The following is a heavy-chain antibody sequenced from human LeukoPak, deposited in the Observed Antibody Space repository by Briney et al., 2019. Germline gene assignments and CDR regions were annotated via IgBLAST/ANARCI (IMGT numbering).Heavy chain of an antibody. Sequence: PGGSPRLSCAASGFTFSNYAMAWVRQIPGKGLEWVSIFSGSGGSTYYADAVKGRFTVSRDNSKSTLYLHMNNLRVDDTAIYYCASRPAPSLGPLDYWGQGTLVTVSS. J-gene: IGHJ4*02. V-gene: IGHV3-23*01. D-gene: IGHD2-2*01. CDR2: FSGSGGST. CDR1: GFTFSNYA. CDR3: ASRPAPSLGPLDY.